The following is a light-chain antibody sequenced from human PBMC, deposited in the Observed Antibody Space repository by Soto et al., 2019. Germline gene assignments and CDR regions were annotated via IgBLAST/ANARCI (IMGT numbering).Light chain of an antibody. CDR1: QSISSY. J-gene: IGKJ4*01. CDR3: QQSYNTPLP. Sequence: DIQMTLSPSSLSASVGDRIAITCRSSQSISSYLNWYQQKQGRAPKLLIYAASSLQSGVPSRFSGSGSGTDFTLTISSLQPEDFVTVYCQQSYNTPLPFGGGTKVDIK. CDR2: AAS. V-gene: IGKV1-39*01.